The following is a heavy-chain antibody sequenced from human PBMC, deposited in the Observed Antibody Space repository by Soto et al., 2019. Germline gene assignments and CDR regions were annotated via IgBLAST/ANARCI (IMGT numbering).Heavy chain of an antibody. J-gene: IGHJ6*02. Sequence: GESLKISCKGSGYSFTSYWISWVRQMPGKGLEWMGRIDPSDSYTNYSPSFQGHVTISADKSISTAYLQWSSLKASDTAMYYCARSRYYDSSGYYYPHGMDVWGQGTTVTVSS. CDR2: IDPSDSYT. CDR3: ARSRYYDSSGYYYPHGMDV. V-gene: IGHV5-10-1*01. CDR1: GYSFTSYW. D-gene: IGHD3-22*01.